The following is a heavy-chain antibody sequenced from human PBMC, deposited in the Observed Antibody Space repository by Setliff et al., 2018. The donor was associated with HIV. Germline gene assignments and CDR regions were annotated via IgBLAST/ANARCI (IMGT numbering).Heavy chain of an antibody. V-gene: IGHV4-38-2*01. J-gene: IGHJ3*01. CDR3: ARLMRDYGEYD. CDR1: DYSISSGYY. D-gene: IGHD4-17*01. CDR2: IYHSGST. Sequence: SETLSLTCAVSDYSISSGYYWGWIRQPPGKGLEWIGSIYHSGSTYYNPSLKSRVTISVDTSKKQFSLRLNSVTAADTAVYYCARLMRDYGEYDWGQGTMVTVSS.